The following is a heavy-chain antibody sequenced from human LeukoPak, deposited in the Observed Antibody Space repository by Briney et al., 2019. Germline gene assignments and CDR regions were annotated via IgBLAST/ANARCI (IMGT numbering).Heavy chain of an antibody. Sequence: SETLSLTCDVYGASFTGYYWSWIRQSPGKGLEWIGEMNQRGSMNYNPSLKSRVTISVDTSKNQFSLKLSSVTAADTAVYYCARARGLWFGELTFDPWGQGTLVTVSS. CDR3: ARARGLWFGELTFDP. CDR2: MNQRGSM. V-gene: IGHV4-34*01. CDR1: GASFTGYY. D-gene: IGHD3-10*01. J-gene: IGHJ5*02.